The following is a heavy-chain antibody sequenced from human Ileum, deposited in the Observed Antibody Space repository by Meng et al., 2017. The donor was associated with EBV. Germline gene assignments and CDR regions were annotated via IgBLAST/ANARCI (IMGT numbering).Heavy chain of an antibody. CDR1: GFSFSTYG. Sequence: QVQLVESGGGVVQLGRALRLSCAASGFSFSTYGLQWVRQASGKGLEWVAIITHDGSGKYYADSVKGRFTISRDNSTNTLYLQMNSLRVEDTAVYYCAKEYGDFEGFDYWGQGTMVTVSA. J-gene: IGHJ4*02. CDR2: ITHDGSGK. V-gene: IGHV3-30*18. D-gene: IGHD4-17*01. CDR3: AKEYGDFEGFDY.